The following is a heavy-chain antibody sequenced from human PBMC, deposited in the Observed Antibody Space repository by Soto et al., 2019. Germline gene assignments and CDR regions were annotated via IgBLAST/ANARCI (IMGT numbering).Heavy chain of an antibody. J-gene: IGHJ4*02. V-gene: IGHV3-23*01. D-gene: IGHD2-8*01. CDR1: GFRFSSYS. CDR3: AKERDNGADRYYFDD. CDR2: ITATGDRT. Sequence: GGSLRLSCADSGFRFSSYSMSWVRQTPGKGLEWVAAITATGDRTYYADSVTGRFTISRDNSKNTLYLQMHSLRAEDTAVYFCAKERDNGADRYYFDDWGQGTLVTVSS.